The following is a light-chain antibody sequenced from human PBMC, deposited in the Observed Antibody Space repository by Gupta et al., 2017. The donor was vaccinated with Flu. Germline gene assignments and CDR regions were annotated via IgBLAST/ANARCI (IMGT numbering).Light chain of an antibody. CDR3: QQYNDWPRT. V-gene: IGKV3-15*01. Sequence: EIVMTQSPDTLSASPGERATLSCRASQSVSSNLAWYQQKPGQAPRLLIYGASTRATGFPARFSGSGSGIEFTLTISSRQSEDFAVYYCQQYNDWPRTFGQGTKVKIK. J-gene: IGKJ2*01. CDR2: GAS. CDR1: QSVSSN.